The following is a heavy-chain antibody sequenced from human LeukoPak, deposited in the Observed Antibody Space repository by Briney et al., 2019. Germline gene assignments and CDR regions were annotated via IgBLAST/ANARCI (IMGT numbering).Heavy chain of an antibody. CDR2: ISAYNGNT. J-gene: IGHJ4*02. D-gene: IGHD3-16*02. CDR1: GYTFTSYG. CDR3: AGDLRYVWGSYRYPLHYFDY. Sequence: ASVKVSCKASGYTFTSYGISWVRQAPGQGLEWMGWISAYNGNTNYAQKLQGRVTMTTDTSTSTAYMELRSLRSDDTAVYYCAGDLRYVWGSYRYPLHYFDYWGQGTLVTVSS. V-gene: IGHV1-18*01.